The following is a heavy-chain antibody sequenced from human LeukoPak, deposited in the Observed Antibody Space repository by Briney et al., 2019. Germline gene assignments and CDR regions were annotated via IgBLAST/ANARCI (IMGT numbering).Heavy chain of an antibody. CDR1: GFTFDDYA. CDR3: AKDIGSSSEGFGY. CDR2: ISWNSGSI. D-gene: IGHD6-6*01. Sequence: PGGSLRLSCAASGFTFDDYAMHWVRQAPGKGLEWVSGISWNSGSIGYADSVKGRFTISRDNAKNSLYLQMNSLRAEDTALYYCAKDIGSSSEGFGYWGQGTLVTVSS. J-gene: IGHJ4*02. V-gene: IGHV3-9*01.